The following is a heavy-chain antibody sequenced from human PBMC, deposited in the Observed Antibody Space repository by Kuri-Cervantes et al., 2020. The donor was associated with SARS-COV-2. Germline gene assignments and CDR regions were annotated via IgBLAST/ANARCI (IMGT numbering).Heavy chain of an antibody. CDR2: ISGTRGST. Sequence: GESLKISCAASGFIFGNFAMNWVRQAPGKGLEWVAVISGTRGSTFYGDSVKGRFTISRDNSKNILYLEMESLRVEDTAMYYCARSGAQRYFNSARTGAWFESWGQGTLVTVSS. J-gene: IGHJ5*01. D-gene: IGHD3-9*01. CDR3: ARSGAQRYFNSARTGAWFES. CDR1: GFIFGNFA. V-gene: IGHV3-23*01.